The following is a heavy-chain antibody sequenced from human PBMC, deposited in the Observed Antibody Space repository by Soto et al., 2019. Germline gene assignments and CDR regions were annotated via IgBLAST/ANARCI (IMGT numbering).Heavy chain of an antibody. D-gene: IGHD6-6*01. CDR3: ARARSPNIAARYFDY. CDR2: INHSGST. J-gene: IGHJ4*02. V-gene: IGHV4-34*01. CDR1: GGSFSGYY. Sequence: SETLSLTCAVYGGSFSGYYWSWIRQPPGKGLEWIGEINHSGSTNYNPSLKSRVTISVDTSKNQFSLKLSSVTAADTAVYYCARARSPNIAARYFDYWGQGTLVTVSS.